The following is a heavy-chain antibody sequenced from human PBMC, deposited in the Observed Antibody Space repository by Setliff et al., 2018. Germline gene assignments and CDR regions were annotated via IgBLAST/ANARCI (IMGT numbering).Heavy chain of an antibody. Sequence: ASVKVSCKASGYTFTSYYIHWVRRAPGQGLEWMGVIKVDIDTTDYAQKFQGRVTMTRDTSTSTAYMELSSLRSEDTAVYYCAADPHYYDSSGYYYLPSDAFDIWGQGTMVTVSS. D-gene: IGHD3-22*01. V-gene: IGHV1-46*01. CDR3: AADPHYYDSSGYYYLPSDAFDI. J-gene: IGHJ3*02. CDR1: GYTFTSYY. CDR2: IKVDIDTT.